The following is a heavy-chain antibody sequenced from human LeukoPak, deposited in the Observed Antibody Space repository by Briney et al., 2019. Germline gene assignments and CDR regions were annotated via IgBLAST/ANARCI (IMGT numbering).Heavy chain of an antibody. CDR3: ARGRSYYDFWSGYLRDYYYYYMDV. D-gene: IGHD3-3*01. CDR2: ISAYNGNT. V-gene: IGHV1-18*01. Sequence: ASVKVSCKASGYTFTSYGISWVRQAPGQGLEWMGWISAYNGNTNYAQKLQGRVTMTTDTSTSTAYMELRSLRSDDTAVYYCARGRSYYDFWSGYLRDYYYYYMDVWGKGTTVTVSS. CDR1: GYTFTSYG. J-gene: IGHJ6*03.